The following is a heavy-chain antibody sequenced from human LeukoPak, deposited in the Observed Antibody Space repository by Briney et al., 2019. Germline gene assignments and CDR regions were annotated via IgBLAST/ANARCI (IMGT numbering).Heavy chain of an antibody. Sequence: ASVKVSCKASGYTFTDYYMHWVRQAPGQGLVWMGCINLYSGGAHYAQKFQDWLSMTRDTSINTAYMELSSLRSDDTAVYYCARDRWSSSSSEGALDIWGQGTMVTVSS. CDR2: INLYSGGA. CDR3: ARDRWSSSSSEGALDI. D-gene: IGHD6-6*01. J-gene: IGHJ3*02. V-gene: IGHV1-2*04. CDR1: GYTFTDYY.